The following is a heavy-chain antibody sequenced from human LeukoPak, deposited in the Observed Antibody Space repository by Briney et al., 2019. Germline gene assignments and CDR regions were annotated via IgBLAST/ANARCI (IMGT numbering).Heavy chain of an antibody. CDR1: GFTFSDYY. CDR3: ARGDSSAAMPRNP. D-gene: IGHD2-2*01. Sequence: GGSLRLSCAASGFTFSDYYMNWIRQAPGKGLEWVSYISSTSSYTNYADSVKGRFTISRDNAKNSLYLQLNSLRAEDTAVYYCARGDSSAAMPRNPWGQGTLVTVSS. J-gene: IGHJ5*02. V-gene: IGHV3-11*05. CDR2: ISSTSSYT.